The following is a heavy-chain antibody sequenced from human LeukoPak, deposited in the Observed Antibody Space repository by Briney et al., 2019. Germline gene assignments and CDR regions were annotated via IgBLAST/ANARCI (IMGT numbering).Heavy chain of an antibody. CDR3: AVAQPAAATTVDY. D-gene: IGHD2-2*01. CDR1: GFTFSSYS. J-gene: IGHJ4*02. Sequence: PGGSLRLSCAASGFTFSSYSMNWVRQAPGKGLEWVSSISSSSSYIYYADSVKGRFTISRDNAKNSLYLQMNSLRAEDTALYYCAVAQPAAATTVDYWGQGTPVTVSS. CDR2: ISSSSSYI. V-gene: IGHV3-21*01.